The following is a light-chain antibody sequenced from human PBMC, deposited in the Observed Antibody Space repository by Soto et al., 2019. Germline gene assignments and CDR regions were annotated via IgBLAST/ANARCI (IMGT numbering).Light chain of an antibody. J-gene: IGKJ2*01. CDR1: QSISTN. CDR2: GAS. CDR3: HQYNNWPPYT. V-gene: IGKV3-15*01. Sequence: EIVMTQSPATLSVFPGERATLSCRASQSISTNLAWYQQKPGRAPRLLIYGASARATGLPARFSGSGSGTEFTLTISSLQSEDFAVYYCHQYNNWPPYTFGQGTKLEIK.